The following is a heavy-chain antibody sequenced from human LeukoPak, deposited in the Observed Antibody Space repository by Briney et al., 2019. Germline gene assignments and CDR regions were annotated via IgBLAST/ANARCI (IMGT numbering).Heavy chain of an antibody. CDR3: ARGPGNYDSSGYPHSGYFQH. CDR2: IIPILGIA. J-gene: IGHJ1*01. CDR1: GGTFSSYA. D-gene: IGHD3-22*01. Sequence: SVKVSCKASGGTFSSYAISWVRQAPGQGLEWMGRIIPILGIANYAQKFQGRVTITADKSTSTAYMELSSLRSEDTAVYYCARGPGNYDSSGYPHSGYFQHWGQGTLVTVSS. V-gene: IGHV1-69*04.